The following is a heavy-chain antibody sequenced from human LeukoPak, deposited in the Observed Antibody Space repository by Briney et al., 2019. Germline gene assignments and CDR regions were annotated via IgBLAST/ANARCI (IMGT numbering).Heavy chain of an antibody. Sequence: ASVNVSCKASGYTFINYGISWVRQTPGQGLAWMGWISTYNGHTNYEENLQGRVTMTTDTSTNTAYMDLRSLRSDDTAVYYCAREVVIEPAVAYYYYGMDVWGQGTTVTVSS. V-gene: IGHV1-18*01. D-gene: IGHD1-14*01. J-gene: IGHJ6*02. CDR2: ISTYNGHT. CDR1: GYTFINYG. CDR3: AREVVIEPAVAYYYYGMDV.